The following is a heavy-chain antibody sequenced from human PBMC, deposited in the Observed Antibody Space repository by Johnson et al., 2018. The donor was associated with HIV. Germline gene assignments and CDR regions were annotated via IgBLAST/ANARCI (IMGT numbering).Heavy chain of an antibody. Sequence: VQLVESGGGLIQPGGSLRLSCAASGFTFSNYDMYWVRQATGKGLEWVSGIGTAGDTYYADSLKGRFTISREDAKNSLYLQMNSLRAGDTAVYYCQGDSGSYHGNDAFDIWGQGTMVTVSS. V-gene: IGHV3-13*01. CDR1: GFTFSNYD. CDR2: IGTAGDT. D-gene: IGHD1-26*01. J-gene: IGHJ3*02. CDR3: QGDSGSYHGNDAFDI.